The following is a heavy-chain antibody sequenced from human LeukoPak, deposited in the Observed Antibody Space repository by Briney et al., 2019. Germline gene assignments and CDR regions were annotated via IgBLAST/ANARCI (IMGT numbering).Heavy chain of an antibody. CDR2: IYSGDST. CDR3: ARGRSDSYLDS. J-gene: IGHJ4*02. D-gene: IGHD2-21*01. Sequence: PGGSLTLTCAASGFTFSSFAMSWVRQAPGKGLEWVTVIYSGDSTYYAASVKGRFTISRDNSKNTLYLQMNSLRAEDTAVYCWARGRSDSYLDSWGQGTLVSVSS. V-gene: IGHV3-53*01. CDR1: GFTFSSFA.